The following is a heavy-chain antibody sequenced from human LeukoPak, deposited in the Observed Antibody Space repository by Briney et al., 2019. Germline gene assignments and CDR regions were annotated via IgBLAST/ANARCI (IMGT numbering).Heavy chain of an antibody. D-gene: IGHD1-7*01. CDR1: GGSFSGYY. CDR2: INHSGST. V-gene: IGHV4-34*01. Sequence: PSETLSLTCAVYGGSFSGYYWSWIRQPPGKGLEWIGEINHSGSTNYNPSLKSRVTISLDTSKNQFSLKLSSVTAADTAVYYCARVLLVGDNWNFGYYYYYMDVWGKGTTVTVSS. J-gene: IGHJ6*03. CDR3: ARVLLVGDNWNFGYYYYYMDV.